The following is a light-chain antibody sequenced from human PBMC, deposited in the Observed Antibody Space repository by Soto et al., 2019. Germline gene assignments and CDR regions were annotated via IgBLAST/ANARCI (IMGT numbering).Light chain of an antibody. CDR1: ENIRSY. CDR2: AAS. J-gene: IGKJ1*01. V-gene: IGKV1-39*01. Sequence: DIQMTQSPSSLSASVGDRVTITCRASENIRSYLNWYLHQPGKAPKLLIYAASTLQSGVPSRFSDSGSGTHFTLTISNLQPEDCATYFFQQSYNFPPTLGQGTEVEI. CDR3: QQSYNFPPT.